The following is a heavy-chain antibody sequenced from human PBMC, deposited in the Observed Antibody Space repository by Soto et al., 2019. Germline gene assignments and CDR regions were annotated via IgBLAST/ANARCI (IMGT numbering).Heavy chain of an antibody. D-gene: IGHD3-10*01. V-gene: IGHV4-34*01. CDR3: ARGRSLLLWFGELSPYYFDY. Sequence: SETLSLTCAVYGGSFRGYYWSWIRQPPGKGLEWIGEINHSGSTNYNPSLKSRVTISVDTSKNQFSLKLSSVTAADTAVYYCARGRSLLLWFGELSPYYFDYWGQGTLVTVSS. CDR1: GGSFRGYY. J-gene: IGHJ4*02. CDR2: INHSGST.